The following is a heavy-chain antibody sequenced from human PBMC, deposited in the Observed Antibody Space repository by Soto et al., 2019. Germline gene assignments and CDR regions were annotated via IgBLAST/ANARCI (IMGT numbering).Heavy chain of an antibody. CDR1: GYTFTSYY. CDR2: INPSGGST. J-gene: IGHJ6*02. D-gene: IGHD6-13*01. Sequence: PWASVKVSCKASGYTFTSYYMHWVRQAPGQGLEWMGIINPSGGSTSYAQKFQGRVTMTRDTSTSTVYMELSSLRSEDTAVYYCARYPPGIAAAGPVSAENYYYGMDVWGQGTTVTVSS. CDR3: ARYPPGIAAAGPVSAENYYYGMDV. V-gene: IGHV1-46*01.